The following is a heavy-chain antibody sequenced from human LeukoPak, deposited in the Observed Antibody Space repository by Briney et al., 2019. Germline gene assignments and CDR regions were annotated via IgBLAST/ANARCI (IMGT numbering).Heavy chain of an antibody. J-gene: IGHJ4*02. CDR3: ARVKRVGALYYLDY. CDR2: INHSGST. CDR1: GGSFTVYY. V-gene: IGHV4-34*01. Sequence: SETLSLTCAVYGGSFTVYYWSWIRQPPGKGLEWIGEINHSGSTNYNPSLKSRVTISVDTSKNQFSLKLSSVTAADTPVYYCARVKRVGALYYLDYWGQGTLVTVSS. D-gene: IGHD1-26*01.